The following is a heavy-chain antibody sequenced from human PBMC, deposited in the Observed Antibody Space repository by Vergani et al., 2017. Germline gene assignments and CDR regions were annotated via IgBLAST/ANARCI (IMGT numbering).Heavy chain of an antibody. CDR3: ARDQAGYSSSWVDY. J-gene: IGHJ4*02. CDR2: IYHSGST. CDR1: GYSISSGYY. D-gene: IGHD6-13*01. V-gene: IGHV4-38-2*02. Sequence: QVQLQESGPGLVKPSETLSLTCTVSGYSISSGYYWGWIRQPPGKGLEWIGSIYHSGSTYYNPSLKSRVTISVDTSKNQFSLKLSSVAAADTAVYYWARDQAGYSSSWVDYWGQGTLVTVSS.